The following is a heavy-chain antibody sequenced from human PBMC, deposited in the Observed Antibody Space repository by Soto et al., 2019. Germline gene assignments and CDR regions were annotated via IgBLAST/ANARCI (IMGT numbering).Heavy chain of an antibody. CDR3: ARAPPEAHASFAGISLSPLFDY. Sequence: EASVKVSCKASGYTFTGYYMHWVRQAPGQGLEWMGWINPNSGGTNYAQKFQGWVTMTRDTSISTAYMELSRLRSDDTAVYYCARAPPEAHASFAGISLSPLFDYWGQGTLVTVSS. V-gene: IGHV1-2*04. CDR2: INPNSGGT. J-gene: IGHJ4*02. D-gene: IGHD3-3*01. CDR1: GYTFTGYY.